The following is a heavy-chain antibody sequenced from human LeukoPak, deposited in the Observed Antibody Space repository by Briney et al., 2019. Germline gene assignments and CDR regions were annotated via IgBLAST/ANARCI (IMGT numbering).Heavy chain of an antibody. CDR2: ISGSGVTP. Sequence: GGSLRLSCAASGFIFNNYAVSWVRQAPGKGLEWVSAISGSGVTPYYADSVKGRFTVSRDNSKNTLYLQMNSLRADDTAVYYCARGYSGTGFWGQGTLVTVSS. J-gene: IGHJ4*02. CDR1: GFIFNNYA. CDR3: ARGYSGTGF. V-gene: IGHV3-23*01. D-gene: IGHD1-26*01.